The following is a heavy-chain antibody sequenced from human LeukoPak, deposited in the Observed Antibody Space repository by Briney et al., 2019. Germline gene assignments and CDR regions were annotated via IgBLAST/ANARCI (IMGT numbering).Heavy chain of an antibody. CDR1: GGPISSGTYF. D-gene: IGHD5-24*01. V-gene: IGHV4-61*02. CDR2: IHTSGST. Sequence: SETLSLTCTVSGGPISSGTYFWSWIRQPAGKGLEWIGRIHTSGSTNYSPSLRSRVTISVDTSKNQFSLNLSSVTAADTAVYYCARGVVEMATSWGYWGQGTLVTVSS. CDR3: ARGVVEMATSWGY. J-gene: IGHJ4*02.